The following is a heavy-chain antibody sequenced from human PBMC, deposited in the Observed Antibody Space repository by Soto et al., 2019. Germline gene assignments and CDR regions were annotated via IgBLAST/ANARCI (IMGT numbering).Heavy chain of an antibody. J-gene: IGHJ3*02. CDR2: INPSGGST. V-gene: IGHV1-46*01. Sequence: ASVKVSCKASGYTFTSYYMHWVRQAPGQGLEWMGIINPSGGSTSYAQKFQGRVTMTRDTSTSTVYMELSSLRSEDTAVYYCARANDYGEYVPRGFAFDIWGQGTMVTVSS. D-gene: IGHD4-17*01. CDR3: ARANDYGEYVPRGFAFDI. CDR1: GYTFTSYY.